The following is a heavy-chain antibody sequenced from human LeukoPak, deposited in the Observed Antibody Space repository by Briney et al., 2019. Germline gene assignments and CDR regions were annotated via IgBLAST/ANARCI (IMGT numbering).Heavy chain of an antibody. Sequence: GGSLRLXRTASGFTFGDYAMSWFRQAPGKELEWVGFIRSKAYGGTTEYAASVRGRFTISRDDSKSIAYPQMNSLKTEDTAVYYCTRVSSWKGIDYWGQGTLVTVSS. V-gene: IGHV3-49*03. CDR2: IRSKAYGGTT. D-gene: IGHD6-13*01. CDR1: GFTFGDYA. CDR3: TRVSSWKGIDY. J-gene: IGHJ4*02.